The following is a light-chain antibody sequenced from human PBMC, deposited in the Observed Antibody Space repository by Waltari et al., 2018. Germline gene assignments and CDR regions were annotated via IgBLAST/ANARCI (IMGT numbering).Light chain of an antibody. CDR3: CSYVRGNGIT. J-gene: IGLJ2*01. V-gene: IGLV2-23*02. CDR2: DVI. Sequence: QSALTQPASVSGSPGQSITLSCTGTTDDVGGFYSVSWYQTYPGEHPTLIIFDVIWGPSGVSERFSCAKSGNTATLTISGLRPEDEAIYHCCSYVRGNGITFGGGTKLTVL. CDR1: TDDVGGFYS.